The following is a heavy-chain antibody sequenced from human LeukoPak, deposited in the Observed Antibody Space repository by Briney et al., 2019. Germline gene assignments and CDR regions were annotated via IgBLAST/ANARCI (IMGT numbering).Heavy chain of an antibody. J-gene: IGHJ5*02. CDR3: AAEPRGSGTRWFDP. CDR1: GFTFTSSA. Sequence: GTSVKVSCKASGFTFTSSAVQWVRQARGQRLEWIGWIVVGSGNTNYAQKFQERVTITRDMSTSTAYMELSSLRSEGTAVYYCAAEPRGSGTRWFDPWGQGTLVTVSS. V-gene: IGHV1-58*01. CDR2: IVVGSGNT. D-gene: IGHD3-10*01.